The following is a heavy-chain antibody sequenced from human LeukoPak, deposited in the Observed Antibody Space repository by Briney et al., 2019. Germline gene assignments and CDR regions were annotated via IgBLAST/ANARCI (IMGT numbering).Heavy chain of an antibody. CDR3: ARALARQLPHDY. J-gene: IGHJ4*02. V-gene: IGHV4-59*13. D-gene: IGHD2-2*01. CDR1: GDSISTYY. CDR2: IYHSGST. Sequence: PSETLSLTCTVSGDSISTYYWSWIRQPPGKGLEWVGYIYHSGSTNYNPSLKSRVTISVDTSRNQFSLKLSSVTTADTAVYYCARALARQLPHDYWGQGTLVTVSS.